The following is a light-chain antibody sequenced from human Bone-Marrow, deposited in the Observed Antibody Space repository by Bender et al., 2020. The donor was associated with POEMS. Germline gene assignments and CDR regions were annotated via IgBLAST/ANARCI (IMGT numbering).Light chain of an antibody. CDR1: SSKFGSYP. V-gene: IGLV1-44*01. CDR3: GTWDDSLNGWV. CDR2: NNS. J-gene: IGLJ3*02. Sequence: QSVLTQPPSASGTPGQRVTISCSGSSSKFGSYPVNWYQQLPGAAPKLVIFNNSQRPSGVPDRFSGSNSGTSASLAISGLLSDDGADFYWGTWDDSLNGWVFGGGTKLTVL.